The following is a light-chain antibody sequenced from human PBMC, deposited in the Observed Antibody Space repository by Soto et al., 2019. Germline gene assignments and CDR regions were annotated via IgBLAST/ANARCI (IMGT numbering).Light chain of an antibody. V-gene: IGKV3-15*01. CDR3: QQYNNSLT. Sequence: EIGMTQSPATLSVSPGERATLSCRASESVSSNLAWYQQKPGQAPRLLIYGASTRATGIPARFSGSGSGTEFTLTISSLQSEDVALYYCQQYNNSLTFGGGTKVEIK. CDR2: GAS. J-gene: IGKJ4*01. CDR1: ESVSSN.